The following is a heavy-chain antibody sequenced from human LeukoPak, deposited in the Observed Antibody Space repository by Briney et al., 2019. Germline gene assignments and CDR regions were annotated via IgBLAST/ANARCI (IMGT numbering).Heavy chain of an antibody. CDR3: ARGYAEDIVVVPAATYYYGMDV. CDR2: ISAYNGNT. Sequence: ASVKVSCKASGYTFTSYGISWVRQAPGQGLEWMGWISAYNGNTNYAQKLQGRVTMTTDTTTSTAYMELRSLRSGDTAVYYCARGYAEDIVVVPAATYYYGMDVWGQGTTVTVSS. CDR1: GYTFTSYG. J-gene: IGHJ6*02. D-gene: IGHD2-2*01. V-gene: IGHV1-18*01.